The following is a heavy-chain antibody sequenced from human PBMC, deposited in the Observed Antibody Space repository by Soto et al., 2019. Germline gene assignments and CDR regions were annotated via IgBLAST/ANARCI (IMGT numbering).Heavy chain of an antibody. Sequence: ESLKISCKASGYIFIDYWIGWVRQMPGKGLEWMGIVYPRDSDTRYSPSFQGQVTISADRSTGTAFLQWRSLKASDTALYYCACPPLHGYSIHFNFWGQGTLVPVSS. CDR3: ACPPLHGYSIHFNF. CDR2: VYPRDSDT. J-gene: IGHJ4*02. D-gene: IGHD2-15*01. CDR1: GYIFIDYW. V-gene: IGHV5-51*01.